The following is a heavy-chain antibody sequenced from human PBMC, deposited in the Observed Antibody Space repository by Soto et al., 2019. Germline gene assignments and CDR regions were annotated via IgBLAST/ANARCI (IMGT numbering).Heavy chain of an antibody. V-gene: IGHV1-18*01. J-gene: IGHJ1*01. CDR3: TREGGDSSGYYFQH. CDR2: ISVYNGDT. CDR1: GYMFTNYG. D-gene: IGHD3-22*01. Sequence: QVQLVQSGVEVKKPGASVKVSCRASGYMFTNYGISWVRQAPGQGLEWMGWISVYNGDTKYAQRLQGRVTMTTDTSTTTAYMELRSLKSDDTAMYYCTREGGDSSGYYFQHWGQGTLVTVSS.